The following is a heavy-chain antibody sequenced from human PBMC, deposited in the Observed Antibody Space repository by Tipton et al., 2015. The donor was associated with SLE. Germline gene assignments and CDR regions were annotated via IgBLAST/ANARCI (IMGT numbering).Heavy chain of an antibody. V-gene: IGHV3-7*01. CDR2: IKQDGSET. CDR3: VREGGGYSSTEFDL. Sequence: GSLRLSCAASGFTFSRFWMSWVRQAPGKGLEWVANIKQDGSETYYVDSVTGRFTISRDNGKKLLLLQTNSLRVEDTAVYYCVREGGGYSSTEFDLWGQGTPVTVSA. CDR1: GFTFSRFW. D-gene: IGHD2-2*01. J-gene: IGHJ4*02.